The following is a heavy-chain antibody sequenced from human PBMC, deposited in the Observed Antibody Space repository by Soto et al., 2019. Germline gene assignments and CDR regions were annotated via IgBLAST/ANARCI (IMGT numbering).Heavy chain of an antibody. CDR2: INHSGST. CDR3: ARFNTVPYGGDWFDP. J-gene: IGHJ5*02. D-gene: IGHD3-16*01. Sequence: SETLSLTCAVYGGSFSGYYWSWIRQPPGKGLEWIGEINHSGSTNYNPSLKSRVTISVDTSKNQFSLKLSSVTAADTAVYYCARFNTVPYGGDWFDPWGQGTLVTVSS. V-gene: IGHV4-34*01. CDR1: GGSFSGYY.